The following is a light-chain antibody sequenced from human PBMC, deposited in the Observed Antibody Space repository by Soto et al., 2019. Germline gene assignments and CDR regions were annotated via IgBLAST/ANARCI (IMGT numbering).Light chain of an antibody. CDR2: SYD. Sequence: QSVLTQPPSASGTPGQRVTISCSTSSSNIGGNTVNWYQQVPGTAPKLLIYSYDQRPSGVPDRFSGSKSGTSASLAISGLQSEDEADYYCAAWDASLNGYVFGTWTKLTVL. V-gene: IGLV1-44*01. J-gene: IGLJ1*01. CDR1: SSNIGGNT. CDR3: AAWDASLNGYV.